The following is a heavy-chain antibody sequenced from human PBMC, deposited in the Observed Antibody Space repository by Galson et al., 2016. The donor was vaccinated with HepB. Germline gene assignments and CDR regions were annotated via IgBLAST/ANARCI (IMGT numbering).Heavy chain of an antibody. D-gene: IGHD4-17*01. CDR2: FLNSGYT. J-gene: IGHJ4*02. CDR1: GGSVRSESFC. CDR3: ATTYGDQRPFDY. V-gene: IGHV4-61*01. Sequence: ETLSLTCTVSGGSVRSESFCWSWIRQPPGKGLEWNGHFLNSGYTNYNPSLQSTVAISVDTSKNQFSLKLNSLTAADTAVYYCATTYGDQRPFDYWGQGTLVTVSS.